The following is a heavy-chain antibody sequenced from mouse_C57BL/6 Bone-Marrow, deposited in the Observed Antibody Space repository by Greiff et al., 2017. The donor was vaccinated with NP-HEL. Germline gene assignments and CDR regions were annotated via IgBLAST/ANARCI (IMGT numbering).Heavy chain of an antibody. CDR2: INPNNGGT. Sequence: EVQLQQSGPELVKPGASVKISCKASGYTFTDYYMNWVKQSHGKSLEWIGDINPNNGGTSYNQKFKGKATLTVDKSSSTAYMELRSLTSEDSAVYYCITTVADYWGQGTTLTVSS. CDR1: GYTFTDYY. D-gene: IGHD1-1*01. V-gene: IGHV1-26*01. CDR3: ITTVADY. J-gene: IGHJ2*01.